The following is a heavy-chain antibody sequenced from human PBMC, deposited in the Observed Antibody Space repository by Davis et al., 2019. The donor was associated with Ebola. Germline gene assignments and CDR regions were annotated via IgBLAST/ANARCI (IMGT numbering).Heavy chain of an antibody. CDR3: ASVVVAATPYGMDV. D-gene: IGHD2-15*01. CDR1: GGTFSSYA. CDR2: IIPIFGTA. Sequence: AASVTVSCKASGGTFSSYAISWVRQAPGQGLEWMGGIIPIFGTANYAQKFQGRVTITADKSTSTAYMELSSLISEDTAVYYCASVVVAATPYGMDVWGQGTTVTVSS. V-gene: IGHV1-69*06. J-gene: IGHJ6*02.